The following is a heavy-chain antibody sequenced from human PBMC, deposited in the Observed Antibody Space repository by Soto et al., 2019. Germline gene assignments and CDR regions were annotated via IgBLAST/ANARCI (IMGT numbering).Heavy chain of an antibody. Sequence: GGSLRLSCAASGFTFSSYAMHWVRQAPGKGLEWVAVISYDGSNKYYADSVKGRFTISRDNSKNTLYLQMNSLRAEDTAVYYCERDPTVEMATGKNDYWGQGTLVTVYS. V-gene: IGHV3-30-3*01. J-gene: IGHJ4*02. D-gene: IGHD5-12*01. CDR2: ISYDGSNK. CDR1: GFTFSSYA. CDR3: ERDPTVEMATGKNDY.